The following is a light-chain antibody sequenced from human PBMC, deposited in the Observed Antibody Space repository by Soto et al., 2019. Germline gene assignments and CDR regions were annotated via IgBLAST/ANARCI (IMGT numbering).Light chain of an antibody. CDR1: QSVYNNY. V-gene: IGKV3-20*01. Sequence: EVVLTQSPGTLSLSPGESATLSCRASQSVYNNYLAWYQQKPGQAPRLLIYGASNRATDVPDRFSASGSGTDFTLTIRRLEPEDFAVYYCQQFNFTVWTFGQGTRVEIK. CDR3: QQFNFTVWT. J-gene: IGKJ1*01. CDR2: GAS.